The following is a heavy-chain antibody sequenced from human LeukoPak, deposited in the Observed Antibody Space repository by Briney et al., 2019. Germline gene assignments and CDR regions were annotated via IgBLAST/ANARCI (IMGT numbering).Heavy chain of an antibody. Sequence: PGGSLRLSCAASGFPFSTNDMTWVRQAPGKGLEWVGRIISISEGGTADYAAPVKGRFTLSRDDSENTVYLQMNSLKTEETAVYDCTTEDFVGYSVATDSWGQGTMVTVSS. CDR2: IISISEGGTA. CDR1: GFPFSTND. V-gene: IGHV3-15*01. CDR3: TTEDFVGYSVATDS. J-gene: IGHJ5*01. D-gene: IGHD2-15*01.